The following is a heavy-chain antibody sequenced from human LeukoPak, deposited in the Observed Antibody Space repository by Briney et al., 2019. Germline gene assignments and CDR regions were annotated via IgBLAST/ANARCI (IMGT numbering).Heavy chain of an antibody. CDR2: INGDESST. CDR3: ARGYCSSTSCYREHYYYYGMDV. Sequence: GSLRLSCAASGFTFSTYWMHWVRQAPGKGLVWVSRINGDESSTNYADFVKGRFTISRDNSKNTLYLQMNSLRAEDTAVYYCARGYCSSTSCYREHYYYYGMDVWGQGTTVTVSS. J-gene: IGHJ6*02. D-gene: IGHD2-2*02. CDR1: GFTFSTYW. V-gene: IGHV3-74*01.